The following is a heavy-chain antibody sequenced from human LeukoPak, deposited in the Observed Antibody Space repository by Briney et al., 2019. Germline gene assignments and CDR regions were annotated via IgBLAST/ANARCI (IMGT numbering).Heavy chain of an antibody. CDR2: ISTTSGNI. CDR3: ATGYSSGWYFYFQH. Sequence: GGSLRLSCAASGFTFSSYSMNWVRQAPGKGLEWVAAISTTSGNIYYADSVKGRFTISRDNAKNSLSLRMNSLSAEDTAVYYCATGYSSGWYFYFQHWGQGSLVSVSS. D-gene: IGHD6-19*01. J-gene: IGHJ1*01. CDR1: GFTFSSYS. V-gene: IGHV3-21*06.